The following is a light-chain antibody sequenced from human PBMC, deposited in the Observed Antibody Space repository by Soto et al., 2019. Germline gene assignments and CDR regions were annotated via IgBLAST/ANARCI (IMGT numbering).Light chain of an antibody. Sequence: QSVLTQPASVSGSHGQSITISCTGTSSDVGGYHYVSWYQQHPGKAPKLMIYDVNNRPSGVSNRFSGSKFGNTASLTIAGLQTEDEADYYCSSFTSSSPVVFGGGTKLTVL. CDR2: DVN. CDR3: SSFTSSSPVV. V-gene: IGLV2-14*01. J-gene: IGLJ2*01. CDR1: SSDVGGYHY.